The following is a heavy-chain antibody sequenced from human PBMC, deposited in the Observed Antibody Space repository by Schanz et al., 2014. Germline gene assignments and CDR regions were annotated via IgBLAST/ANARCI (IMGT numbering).Heavy chain of an antibody. D-gene: IGHD5-18*01. Sequence: EVQLVESGGGLVQPGGSLRLSCTASGFTFSSYAMSWVRQAPGKGLEWVSGISGNGDETYYADSLKGRFTISRDYSKNPLYLQMNSLTAEDTAIYYCAKNVATAGVFYFDFWGQGTLVTVSS. V-gene: IGHV3-23*04. CDR2: ISGNGDET. CDR3: AKNVATAGVFYFDF. CDR1: GFTFSSYA. J-gene: IGHJ4*02.